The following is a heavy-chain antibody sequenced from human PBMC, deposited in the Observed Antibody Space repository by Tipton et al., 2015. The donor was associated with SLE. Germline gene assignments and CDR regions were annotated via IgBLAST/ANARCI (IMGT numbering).Heavy chain of an antibody. J-gene: IGHJ4*02. CDR3: ARHGNQDY. V-gene: IGHV4-39*01. D-gene: IGHD4-23*01. Sequence: TLSLTCTVSGDSLSTNYWGWIRQPPGKGLEWIGSIYYSGSTYYNPSLKSRVTISVDTSKNQFSLKLSSVTAADTAVYYCARHGNQDYWGQGTLVTVSS. CDR2: IYYSGST. CDR1: GDSLSTNY.